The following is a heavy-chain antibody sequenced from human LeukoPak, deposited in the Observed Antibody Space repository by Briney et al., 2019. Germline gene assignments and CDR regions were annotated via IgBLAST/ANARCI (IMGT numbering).Heavy chain of an antibody. Sequence: PGRSLRLSCAASGFTFSTYAMNWVRQAPGKGLEWVAVISYDGRQNYYADSVKGRFTISRDNSKNTLYLQMNSLRAEDTAVYYCARDTSRDGYNYYFDYWGQGTLVTVSS. CDR1: GFTFSTYA. D-gene: IGHD5-24*01. CDR2: ISYDGRQN. CDR3: ARDTSRDGYNYYFDY. V-gene: IGHV3-30*04. J-gene: IGHJ4*02.